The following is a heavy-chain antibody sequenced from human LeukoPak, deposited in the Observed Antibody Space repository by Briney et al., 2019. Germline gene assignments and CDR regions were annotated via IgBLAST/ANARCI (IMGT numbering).Heavy chain of an antibody. D-gene: IGHD6-13*01. Sequence: GGSLRLSCAASGFTLSNYWMHWVRQGPGKGLGWVSRVSNDGSSTAYADSVRGRFTISRDNAKNTLYLQMNSLRAEDTAVYYCVGAAADTTPRPWGQGTLVTVSS. J-gene: IGHJ4*02. CDR3: VGAAADTTPRP. V-gene: IGHV3-74*01. CDR2: VSNDGSST. CDR1: GFTLSNYW.